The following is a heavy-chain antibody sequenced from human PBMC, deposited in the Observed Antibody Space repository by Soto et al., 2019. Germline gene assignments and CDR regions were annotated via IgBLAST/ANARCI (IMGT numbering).Heavy chain of an antibody. J-gene: IGHJ6*02. D-gene: IGHD2-2*01. CDR2: IIPISGTA. Sequence: QVQLVQSGAEVKKPGSSVKVSCKASGGTFSSYAISWVRQAPGQGLEWMGGIIPISGTANYAQKFQGRVTITADESTSTAYMERSSLRSEDTAGYYCARSQGSSTSLEIYYYYYYGMDVWGQGTTVTVSS. CDR1: GGTFSSYA. V-gene: IGHV1-69*01. CDR3: ARSQGSSTSLEIYYYYYYGMDV.